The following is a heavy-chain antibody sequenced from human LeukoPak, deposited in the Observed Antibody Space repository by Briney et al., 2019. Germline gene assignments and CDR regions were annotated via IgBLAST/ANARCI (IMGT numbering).Heavy chain of an antibody. J-gene: IGHJ5*02. V-gene: IGHV4-31*03. CDR2: IYYSGST. D-gene: IGHD6-19*01. Sequence: PSQTLSLTCTVSGGSISSGGYYWSWIRQHPGKGLEWIGYIYYSGSTNYNPSLKSRVTISVDTSKNQFSLKLSSVTAADTAVYYCARLHPAREAGRWNWFDPWGQGTLVTVSS. CDR1: GGSISSGGYY. CDR3: ARLHPAREAGRWNWFDP.